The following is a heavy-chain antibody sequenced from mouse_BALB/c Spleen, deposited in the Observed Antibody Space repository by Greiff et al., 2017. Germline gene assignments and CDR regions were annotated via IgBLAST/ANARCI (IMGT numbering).Heavy chain of an antibody. CDR1: GYSITSDYA. J-gene: IGHJ4*01. CDR2: ISYSGST. CDR3: ARGEFITTATGAMDY. D-gene: IGHD1-2*01. Sequence: VQLNESGPGLVKPSQSLSLTCTVTGYSITSDYAWNWIRQFPGNKLEWMGYISYSGSTSYNPSLKSRISITRDTSKNQFFLQLNSVTTEDTATYYCARGEFITTATGAMDYWGQGTSVTVSS. V-gene: IGHV3-2*02.